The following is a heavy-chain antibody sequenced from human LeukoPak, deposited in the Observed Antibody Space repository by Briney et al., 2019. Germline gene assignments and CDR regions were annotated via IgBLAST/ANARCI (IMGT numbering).Heavy chain of an antibody. Sequence: AGRSLRLSCAASGFPFSNYAMHWVRQAPGKGLEWVAVIGDDGSNKYYVDSVKGRFTISRDNSNNTVYLQMNSLRAEDTAVYYCARVDDLDAFDTWGQGTLVTVSS. D-gene: IGHD2-2*03. CDR1: GFPFSNYA. J-gene: IGHJ3*02. CDR3: ARVDDLDAFDT. CDR2: IGDDGSNK. V-gene: IGHV3-30*04.